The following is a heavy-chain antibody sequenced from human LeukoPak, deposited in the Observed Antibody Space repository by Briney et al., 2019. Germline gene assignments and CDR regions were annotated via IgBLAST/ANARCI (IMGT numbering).Heavy chain of an antibody. J-gene: IGHJ4*02. Sequence: SETLSLTCTVSGGSITTTSYYWVWIRQPPGKGLEWIGSIYYNGSTYYSPSLKSRVTISVDTSKNQFSLKVTSVTAADTAVYYCARTAPSPKNPPDYWGQGTLVTVSS. CDR1: GGSITTTSYY. V-gene: IGHV4-39*01. CDR2: IYYNGST. CDR3: ARTAPSPKNPPDY.